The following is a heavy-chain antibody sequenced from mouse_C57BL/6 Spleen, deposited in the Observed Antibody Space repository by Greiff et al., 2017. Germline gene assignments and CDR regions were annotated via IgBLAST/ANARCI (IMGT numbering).Heavy chain of an antibody. J-gene: IGHJ2*01. V-gene: IGHV1-55*01. CDR1: GYTFTSYW. CDR3: ARRDTTVVADY. CDR2: IYPGSGST. Sequence: QVQLQQSGAELVKPGASVKMSCKASGYTFTSYWITWVKQRPGQGLEWIGDIYPGSGSTNYNEKFKSKATLTVDTSSSTAYMQLSSLTSEDSAVYYWARRDTTVVADYWGQGTTLTVSS. D-gene: IGHD1-1*01.